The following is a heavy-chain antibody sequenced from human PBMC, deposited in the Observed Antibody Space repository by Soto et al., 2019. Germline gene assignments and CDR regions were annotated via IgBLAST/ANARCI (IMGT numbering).Heavy chain of an antibody. V-gene: IGHV2-5*02. Sequence: QITLKESGPTLVKPTQTLTLTCTFSAFSLSTSGVGVGWIRQPPGKALEWLTFIYWDDDKRYSPSLKSRLTITKDTTNNHVVLTMTTMAPVATATYYCARLVAAGITYYFDSWGQGTLVTVSS. D-gene: IGHD2-21*01. J-gene: IGHJ4*02. CDR2: IYWDDDK. CDR1: AFSLSTSGVG. CDR3: ARLVAAGITYYFDS.